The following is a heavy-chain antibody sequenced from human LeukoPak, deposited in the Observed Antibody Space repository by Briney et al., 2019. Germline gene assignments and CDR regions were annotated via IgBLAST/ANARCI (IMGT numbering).Heavy chain of an antibody. D-gene: IGHD3-3*01. V-gene: IGHV4-59*12. CDR1: GGSISSYY. CDR2: IYYSGST. Sequence: SETLSLTCTVSGGSISSYYWSWIRQPPGKGLEWIGYIYYSGSTNYNPSLKSRVTISVDTSKNQFSLKLSSVTAADTAVYYCARTVLRFLGTNWGQGTLVTVSS. CDR3: ARTVLRFLGTN. J-gene: IGHJ4*02.